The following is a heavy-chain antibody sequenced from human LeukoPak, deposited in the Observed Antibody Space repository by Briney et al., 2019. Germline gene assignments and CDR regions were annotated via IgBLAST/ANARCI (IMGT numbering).Heavy chain of an antibody. Sequence: AETLSLTCTVSGGSISPYYWNWIRQPPGKGLEWIGNDYDSGNTNITPSLKSRVIVTVDTSKRQVSLKLGSVTAADTAVYYCERARHLVLAFDIWGQGTMVTVS. CDR2: DYDSGNT. CDR1: GGSISPYY. D-gene: IGHD6-6*01. V-gene: IGHV4-59*01. J-gene: IGHJ3*02. CDR3: ERARHLVLAFDI.